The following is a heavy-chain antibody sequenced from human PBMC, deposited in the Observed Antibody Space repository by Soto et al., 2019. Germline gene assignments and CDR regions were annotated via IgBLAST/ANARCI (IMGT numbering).Heavy chain of an antibody. CDR3: ARAGSENDN. CDR2: IKEDGGER. CDR1: GFTFSNYW. Sequence: EVQLVESGGGLVQPGGSLRLSCAASGFTFSNYWMTWVRQAPGKGLEWVANIKEDGGERNYVDSLKGRFTISRDNAKNSLYLQMNNLRAEDTAVYYCARAGSENDNWGQGTLVTVSS. V-gene: IGHV3-7*05. D-gene: IGHD3-10*01. J-gene: IGHJ4*01.